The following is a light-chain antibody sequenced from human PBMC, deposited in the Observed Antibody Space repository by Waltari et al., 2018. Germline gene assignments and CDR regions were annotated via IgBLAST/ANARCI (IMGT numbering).Light chain of an antibody. CDR1: SSDFGDFTF. CDR2: EVI. V-gene: IGLV2-14*01. CDR3: SSYTSSSAVV. J-gene: IGLJ2*01. Sequence: QSALTQPASVSGSPRQSITLSCPGTSSDFGDFTFVPWYQQHPGNAPKLMIYEVIKRPAGGSNRFSGSKSGNTASLTISGLQAEDEADYYCSSYTSSSAVVFGGGTQLTVL.